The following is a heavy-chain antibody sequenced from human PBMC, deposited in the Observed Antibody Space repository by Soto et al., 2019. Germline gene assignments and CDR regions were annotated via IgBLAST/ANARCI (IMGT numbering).Heavy chain of an antibody. V-gene: IGHV4-31*03. Sequence: PXEARSLTCSVAGGSISRGGYYWSWFRQRPGKGLDWIGYIYYSGSTYFNPSLKSRLTISVDTSKNQFSLKLNSVTAADTAVYFCARSGAIVPATLNWFDPWGQGMLVTVSS. D-gene: IGHD2-2*01. CDR1: GGSISRGGYY. J-gene: IGHJ5*01. CDR3: ARSGAIVPATLNWFDP. CDR2: IYYSGST.